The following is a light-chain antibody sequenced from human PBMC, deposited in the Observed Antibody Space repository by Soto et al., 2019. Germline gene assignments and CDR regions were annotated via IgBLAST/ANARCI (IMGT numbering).Light chain of an antibody. CDR3: QQYGSSPRT. V-gene: IGKV3-20*01. CDR1: QSVSSSY. CDR2: GAS. J-gene: IGKJ1*01. Sequence: EIVLTQSPGTLSLSTGERATLSCRASQSVSSSYLAWYQQKPGQAPVLRVYGASGRATGIPDRFSGSGSGTDFTLTISRLEPEDFAVYYCQQYGSSPRTFGQGTMVDIK.